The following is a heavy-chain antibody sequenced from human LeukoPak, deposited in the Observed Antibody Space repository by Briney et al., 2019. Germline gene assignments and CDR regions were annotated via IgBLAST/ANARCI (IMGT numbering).Heavy chain of an antibody. CDR2: IYHTGST. V-gene: IGHV4-59*02. J-gene: IGHJ4*02. Sequence: SETLSLTCTISGGSVSDYYWSWIRQSPGKGLEWIGYIYHTGSTSYSPSLKSRGTISADTSHNQFSLKFSSVTAADTAVYYCASPKLGNDYWGQGPLVTVSS. CDR3: ASPKLGNDY. CDR1: GGSVSDYY. D-gene: IGHD7-27*01.